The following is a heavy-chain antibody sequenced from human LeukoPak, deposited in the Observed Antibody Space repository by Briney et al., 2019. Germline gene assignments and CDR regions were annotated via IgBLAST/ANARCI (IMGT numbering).Heavy chain of an antibody. Sequence: GGSLRLSCAASGFTFSSYAMSWVRQAPGKGLEWVSGISGSGGSTYYADSVKGRFTISRDNSKNTLYLQMNSLRAEDTAVYYYAKHRSGYPFSASDIWGQGTMVTVSS. CDR3: AKHRSGYPFSASDI. CDR1: GFTFSSYA. J-gene: IGHJ3*02. V-gene: IGHV3-23*01. D-gene: IGHD3-22*01. CDR2: ISGSGGST.